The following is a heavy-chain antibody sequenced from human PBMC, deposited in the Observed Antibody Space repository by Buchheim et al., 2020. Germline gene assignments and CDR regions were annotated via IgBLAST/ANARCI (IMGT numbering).Heavy chain of an antibody. CDR3: ARVVYSNYVNWFDP. CDR1: GGSISSYY. Sequence: QVQLQESGPGLVKPSETLSLTCTVSGGSISSYYWSWIRQPPGKGLEWIGYIYYSGSPNYLPSLKRRVTLSVDTSKNQFSLKLSSVTAADTAVYYCARVVYSNYVNWFDPWGQGTL. V-gene: IGHV4-59*01. CDR2: IYYSGSP. D-gene: IGHD4-11*01. J-gene: IGHJ5*02.